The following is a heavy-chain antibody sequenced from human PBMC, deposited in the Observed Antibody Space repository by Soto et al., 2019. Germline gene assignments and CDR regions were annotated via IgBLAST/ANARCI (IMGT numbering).Heavy chain of an antibody. Sequence: ASVKVSCKVSGYTLTELSMPWVRQAPGKGLEWMGGFDPEDGETIYAQKFQGRVTMTEDTSTDTAYMELSSLRSEDTAVYYCAAVNCISTSCYVDYYYGMDVWGQATTVTVSS. J-gene: IGHJ6*02. V-gene: IGHV1-24*01. CDR1: GYTLTELS. CDR3: AAVNCISTSCYVDYYYGMDV. D-gene: IGHD2-2*01. CDR2: FDPEDGET.